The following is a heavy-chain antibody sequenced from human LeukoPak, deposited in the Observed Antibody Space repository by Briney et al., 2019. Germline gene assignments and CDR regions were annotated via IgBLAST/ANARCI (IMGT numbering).Heavy chain of an antibody. Sequence: PGGSLRLSCAASGFTFKTYWMIWVRRTPGKGLKWVANINQDGSEKYYVDSVKGRFTVSRDNAKNSLYLQLNSLRAEDTAVYYCGTRAYWGQGTLVTVSS. CDR1: GFTFKTYW. CDR3: GTRAY. J-gene: IGHJ4*02. V-gene: IGHV3-7*01. CDR2: INQDGSEK.